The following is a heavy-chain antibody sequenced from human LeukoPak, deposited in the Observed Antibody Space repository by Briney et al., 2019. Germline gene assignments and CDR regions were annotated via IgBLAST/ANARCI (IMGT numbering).Heavy chain of an antibody. D-gene: IGHD6-13*01. CDR3: AKDGRSWPFDY. CDR2: ISYDGSNK. V-gene: IGHV3-30*18. CDR1: GFTFSSYG. J-gene: IGHJ4*02. Sequence: GGSLRLSCAASGFTFSSYGMHWVRQAPGKGLEWVAVISYDGSNKYYADSVKGRFTISRDNSKNTLYLQMNSLRAEDTAVYYCAKDGRSWPFDYWGQGTLVTVSS.